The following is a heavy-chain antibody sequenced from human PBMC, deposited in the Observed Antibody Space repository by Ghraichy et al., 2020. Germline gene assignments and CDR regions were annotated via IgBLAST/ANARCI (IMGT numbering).Heavy chain of an antibody. Sequence: SETLSLTCAVYGGSFSEYQWSWIRQPPGKGLEWIGEISHSGSTNYNPSLKSRVTMSVDRSKRRFSLKAASVTAADTAVYYCARGLEFDYWAQGTLVTVSS. CDR1: GGSFSEYQ. CDR2: ISHSGST. J-gene: IGHJ4*02. V-gene: IGHV4-34*01. CDR3: ARGLEFDY. D-gene: IGHD3-10*01.